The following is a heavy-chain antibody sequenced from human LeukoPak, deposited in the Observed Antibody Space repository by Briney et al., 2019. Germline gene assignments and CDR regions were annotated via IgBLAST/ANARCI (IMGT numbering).Heavy chain of an antibody. D-gene: IGHD6-13*01. V-gene: IGHV3-53*01. J-gene: IGHJ4*02. CDR3: ARGPRYSFY. Sequence: PGGSLRLSCAASGFIVSHNYMTWVRQAPGKGLEWISVNIDGTTYYADSVKGRFTISRDQANNTLYLQMDTLRDEDTAVYYCARGPRYSFYWGQGTLVSVSS. CDR2: NIDGTT. CDR1: GFIVSHNY.